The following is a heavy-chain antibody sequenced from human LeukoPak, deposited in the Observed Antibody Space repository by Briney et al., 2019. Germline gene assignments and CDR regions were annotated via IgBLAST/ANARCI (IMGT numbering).Heavy chain of an antibody. V-gene: IGHV3-21*01. J-gene: IGHJ4*02. CDR1: GFTFSTYT. Sequence: GGSLTLSCAASGFTFSTYTMNWVRQAPGRGLDWVSSIGSRSSSIYYADSVKGRFTVSRDNARNSLYLQMNSLRVEDTAVYYCARTRDGYNLFDYWGQGTLVTVFS. CDR2: IGSRSSSI. CDR3: ARTRDGYNLFDY. D-gene: IGHD5-24*01.